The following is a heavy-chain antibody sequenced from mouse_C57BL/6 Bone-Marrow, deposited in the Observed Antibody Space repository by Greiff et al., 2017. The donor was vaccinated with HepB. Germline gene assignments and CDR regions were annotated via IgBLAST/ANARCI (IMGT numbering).Heavy chain of an antibody. Sequence: VQLQQSGPELVKPGASVKIPCKASGYTFTDYNMDWVKQSHGKSLEWIGDINPNNGGTIYNQKFKGKATLTVDKSSSTAYMELRSLTSEDTAVYYCARVDYYGSSYGYFDVWGTGTTVTVSS. J-gene: IGHJ1*03. D-gene: IGHD1-1*01. V-gene: IGHV1-18*01. CDR2: INPNNGGT. CDR3: ARVDYYGSSYGYFDV. CDR1: GYTFTDYN.